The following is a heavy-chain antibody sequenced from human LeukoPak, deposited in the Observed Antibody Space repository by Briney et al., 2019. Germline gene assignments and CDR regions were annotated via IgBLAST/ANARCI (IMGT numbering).Heavy chain of an antibody. D-gene: IGHD3-22*01. CDR3: ARDNDVSGHYGYFDY. CDR2: IYSGGST. J-gene: IGHJ4*02. CDR1: GFTVSSNY. V-gene: IGHV3-66*01. Sequence: GGSLRLSCAASGFTVSSNYMSWVRQAPGKGLEWVSVIYSGGSTYYADSVKGRFTISRDNSKNTLYLQMNSLRAEDTAVYYCARDNDVSGHYGYFDYWGQGTLVAVSS.